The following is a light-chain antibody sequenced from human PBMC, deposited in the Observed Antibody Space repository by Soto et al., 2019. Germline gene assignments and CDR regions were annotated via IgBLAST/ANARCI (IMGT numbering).Light chain of an antibody. CDR1: SIDVGSYDL. CDR3: CSYAPSDTLV. CDR2: EGS. J-gene: IGLJ2*01. Sequence: QSALTQPASVSGSPGQSITISCTEPSIDVGSYDLVSWYQNHPGKAPKLMIYEGSQRPSGVSNRFSGSKSGNTASLTISGLQAEDEADYYCCSYAPSDTLVFGGGTKLTVL. V-gene: IGLV2-23*01.